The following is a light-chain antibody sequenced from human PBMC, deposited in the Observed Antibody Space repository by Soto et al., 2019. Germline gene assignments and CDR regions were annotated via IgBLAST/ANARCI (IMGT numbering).Light chain of an antibody. CDR1: NIGSKS. J-gene: IGLJ2*01. Sequence: SYELTQPPSVSVAPGQTASITCGGNNIGSKSVHWYQHKPAQAPVLVVYDDSDRPSGIPERVSGSNSGNTATLTISRVEAGDEADYYCQVWDSSSDHVVFGGGTKLTVL. V-gene: IGLV3-21*02. CDR3: QVWDSSSDHVV. CDR2: DDS.